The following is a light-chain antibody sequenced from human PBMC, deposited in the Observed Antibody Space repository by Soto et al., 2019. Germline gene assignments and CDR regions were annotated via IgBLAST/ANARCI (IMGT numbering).Light chain of an antibody. CDR1: QDIGSW. V-gene: IGKV1-12*01. CDR2: AAS. CDR3: QQANSFPLS. J-gene: IGKJ4*01. Sequence: DIQVTQSPSSVSASVGDTVTIICRASQDIGSWSTWYRQKPGKVPELLIYAASTLQSGVPSRFSGSGSGTYFTLTITGLQPEDFATYYCQQANSFPLSFGGWTKVEIK.